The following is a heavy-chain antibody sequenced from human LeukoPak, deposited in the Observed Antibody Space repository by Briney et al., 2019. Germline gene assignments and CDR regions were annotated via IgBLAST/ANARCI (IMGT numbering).Heavy chain of an antibody. Sequence: PGGSLRLSCAASGFTFSSYAMSWVRQAPGKALEWVSAIRCSGGRTLYADSVKGRFTISRDNSKNTLYLQMNSLRAEDTAVYYCAKDRERQRLDLFFDYWGQGTLVTV. D-gene: IGHD6-25*01. CDR3: AKDRERQRLDLFFDY. V-gene: IGHV3-23*01. J-gene: IGHJ4*02. CDR1: GFTFSSYA. CDR2: IRCSGGRT.